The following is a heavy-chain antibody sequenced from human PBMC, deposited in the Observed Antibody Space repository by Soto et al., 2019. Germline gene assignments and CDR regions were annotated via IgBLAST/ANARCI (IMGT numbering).Heavy chain of an antibody. CDR3: AHRRPTVITPFDY. CDR1: GFSLSTSEVG. J-gene: IGHJ4*02. V-gene: IGHV2-5*01. D-gene: IGHD4-17*01. CDR2: VNWNDNK. Sequence: QITLKESGPTLVEPTQTLTLTCTFSGFSLSTSEVGVGWIRQPPGQALEWIAFVNWNDNKRSSPSLNSRLTITKDTTKNQVVLTMTNTDSVYTGTYNCAHRRPTVITPFDYGGQGTLVTVSS.